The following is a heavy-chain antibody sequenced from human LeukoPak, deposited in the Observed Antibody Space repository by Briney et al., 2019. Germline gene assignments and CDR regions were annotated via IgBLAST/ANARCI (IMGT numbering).Heavy chain of an antibody. CDR1: GFTFSSYA. CDR2: ISGSGGST. J-gene: IGHJ5*02. CDR3: ASGTTAAPNWFDP. D-gene: IGHD1-1*01. Sequence: GGSLRLSCAASGFTFSSYAMSWVRQAPGKGLEWVSAISGSGGSTYYADSVEGRFTISRDNSKNTLYLQMNSLRAEDTAVYYCASGTTAAPNWFDPWGQGTLVTVSS. V-gene: IGHV3-23*01.